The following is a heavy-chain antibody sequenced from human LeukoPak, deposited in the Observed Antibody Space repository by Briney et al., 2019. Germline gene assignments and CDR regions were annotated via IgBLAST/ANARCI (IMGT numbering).Heavy chain of an antibody. D-gene: IGHD3-3*01. V-gene: IGHV4-4*07. CDR3: ARGVYDFWSGYNAFDI. CDR1: RGSISSYY. Sequence: PSETLSLTCTVSRGSISSYYWSWIRQPAGKGLEWIGRIYTSGSTNYNPSLKSRVTMSVDTSKNQFSLKLSSVTAADTAVYYCARGVYDFWSGYNAFDIWGQGTMVTVSS. CDR2: IYTSGST. J-gene: IGHJ3*02.